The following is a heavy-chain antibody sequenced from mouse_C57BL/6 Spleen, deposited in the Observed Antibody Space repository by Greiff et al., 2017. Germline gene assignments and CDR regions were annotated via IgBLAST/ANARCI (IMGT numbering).Heavy chain of an antibody. J-gene: IGHJ2*01. Sequence: VQLQQSGPELVKPGASVKISCKASGYTFTDYYMNWVKQSHGKSLEWIGDINPNNGGTSYNQKFKGKATLTVDKSSSTAYMVLRSLTSEDSAVYYCASEAYFDYWGQGTTLTVSS. CDR2: INPNNGGT. V-gene: IGHV1-26*01. CDR3: ASEAYFDY. CDR1: GYTFTDYY.